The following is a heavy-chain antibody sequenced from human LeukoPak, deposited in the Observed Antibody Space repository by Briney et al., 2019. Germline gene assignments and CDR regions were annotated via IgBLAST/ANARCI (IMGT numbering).Heavy chain of an antibody. CDR1: GGSFSGYY. CDR3: ARRQRYCSGGSCRPFDY. V-gene: IGHV4-34*01. D-gene: IGHD2-15*01. Sequence: PSETLSLTCAVYGGSFSGYYWSWIRQPPGKGLEWIGEINHSGSTNYNPSLKSRVTISVDTSKNQFSLKLSSVTAADTAVYYCARRQRYCSGGSCRPFDYWGQGTLVTVSS. CDR2: INHSGST. J-gene: IGHJ4*02.